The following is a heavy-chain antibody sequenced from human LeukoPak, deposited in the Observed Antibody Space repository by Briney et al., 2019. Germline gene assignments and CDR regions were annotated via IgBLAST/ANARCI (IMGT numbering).Heavy chain of an antibody. V-gene: IGHV3-53*01. J-gene: IGHJ3*02. Sequence: GGSLSLPCAASEVTVSNNYMSWVRQAPGKGLQWVSIIYPGGNIYYADSVKGRFIISRDNSKNTLSLQMNSLTADDTAVYYCVRGPRYYDDSGFHYGVFDIWGQGTLVTVSS. CDR2: IYPGGNI. D-gene: IGHD3-22*01. CDR1: EVTVSNNY. CDR3: VRGPRYYDDSGFHYGVFDI.